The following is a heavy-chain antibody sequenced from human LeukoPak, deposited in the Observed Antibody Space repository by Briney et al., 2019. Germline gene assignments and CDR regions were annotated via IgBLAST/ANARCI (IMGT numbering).Heavy chain of an antibody. CDR1: GFTFNDYW. CDR2: INIDGSSI. J-gene: IGHJ4*02. Sequence: PGGSLRLSCAASGFTFNDYWMHWVRQAPGKGLVWVSRINIDGSSISYADSVKGRFTISRDNAKKTLYLQMNNLRAEDTAVYYCARVSVVGAQAFDHWGQGTLVTVSS. V-gene: IGHV3-74*01. D-gene: IGHD1-26*01. CDR3: ARVSVVGAQAFDH.